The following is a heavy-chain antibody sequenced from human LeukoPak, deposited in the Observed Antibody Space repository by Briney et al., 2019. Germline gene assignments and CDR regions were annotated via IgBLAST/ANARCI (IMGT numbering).Heavy chain of an antibody. CDR3: ARTAARRFDY. CDR1: GYTFTSYA. J-gene: IGHJ4*02. CDR2: INAGNGNT. Sequence: ASVTVSCTASGYTFTSYAMHWVRQAPGQRLEWMGWINAGNGNTKYSQKFQGRVTMTRDTSTSTVYMELSSLRSDDTAVYYCARTAARRFDYWGQGTLVTVSS. V-gene: IGHV1-3*01. D-gene: IGHD6-6*01.